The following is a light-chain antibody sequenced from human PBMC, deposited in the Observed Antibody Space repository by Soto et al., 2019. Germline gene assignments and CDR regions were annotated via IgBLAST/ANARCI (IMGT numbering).Light chain of an antibody. J-gene: IGKJ1*01. V-gene: IGKV3-15*01. Sequence: EIVMTQSPATLSVSPGGRATLSCSASQSISDTLAWYQQKPGQAPRLLIYGASTRAPGFPARFSGSGSGTDFTLTISSLQSEDFAVYYCQQYNNWPWTVGQGTKVEIK. CDR1: QSISDT. CDR3: QQYNNWPWT. CDR2: GAS.